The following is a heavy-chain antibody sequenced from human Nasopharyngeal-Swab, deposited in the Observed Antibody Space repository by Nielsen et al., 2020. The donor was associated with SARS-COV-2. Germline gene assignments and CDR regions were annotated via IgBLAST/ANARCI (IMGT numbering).Heavy chain of an antibody. D-gene: IGHD6-13*01. V-gene: IGHV1-2*04. CDR1: GYTFTVYY. J-gene: IGHJ3*02. Sequence: ASVKVSCKASGYTFTVYYMHWVRQSPGQGLEWMGWINPNSGGTNYAQKFQGWVTMTRDTSISTAYMELSRLRSDDTAVYYCAREGYSSSWAEAFDIWGQGTMVTVA. CDR3: AREGYSSSWAEAFDI. CDR2: INPNSGGT.